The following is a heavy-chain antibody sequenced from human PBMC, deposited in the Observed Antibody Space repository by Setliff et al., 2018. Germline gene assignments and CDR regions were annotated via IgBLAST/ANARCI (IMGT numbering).Heavy chain of an antibody. V-gene: IGHV1-24*01. D-gene: IGHD3-3*01. Sequence: ASVTVSCKVSGYTLTELSMHWVRQAPGKGLEWMGGFDPEDGETIYAQKFQGRVTITSDTSASTAYMELSSLRSEDTAVYYCAKSPPTSSYYDFWSGYAYYFDYWGQGTLVTVSS. J-gene: IGHJ4*02. CDR1: GYTLTELS. CDR2: FDPEDGET. CDR3: AKSPPTSSYYDFWSGYAYYFDY.